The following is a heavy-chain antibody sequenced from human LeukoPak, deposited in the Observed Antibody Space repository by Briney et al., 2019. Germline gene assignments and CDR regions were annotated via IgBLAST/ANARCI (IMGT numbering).Heavy chain of an antibody. J-gene: IGHJ4*02. Sequence: PSQTLSLTCTVSGGSISSGGYYWSWIRQHPGKGLEWIGYIYYSGSTYYNPSLKSRVTISVDTSKNQFSLKLSSVTAADTAVYYCARGSGWPLYFDYWGQGTLVTVSS. V-gene: IGHV4-31*03. CDR3: ARGSGWPLYFDY. D-gene: IGHD6-19*01. CDR1: GGSISSGGYY. CDR2: IYYSGST.